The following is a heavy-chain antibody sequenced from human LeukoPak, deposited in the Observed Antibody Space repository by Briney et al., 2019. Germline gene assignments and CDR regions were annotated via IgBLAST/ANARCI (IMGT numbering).Heavy chain of an antibody. CDR2: ISGSGDNT. CDR3: AKDGGLWVSAHWGDS. V-gene: IGHV3-23*01. J-gene: IGHJ4*02. Sequence: GGSLRLSCAASGFTLSSYAMSWVRQAPGKGLEWVSGISGSGDNTYYADSVKGRFTISRDNSKNTLYVQVNSLGTEDTAAYYCAKDGGLWVSAHWGDSWGRGTLVTVSS. CDR1: GFTLSSYA. D-gene: IGHD7-27*01.